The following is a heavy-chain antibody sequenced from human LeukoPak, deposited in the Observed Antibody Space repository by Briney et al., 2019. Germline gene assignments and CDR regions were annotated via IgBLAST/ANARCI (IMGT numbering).Heavy chain of an antibody. CDR3: ARGGYYYDGGY. CDR2: INQDGSQK. Sequence: GGSLRLSCAASGLIFSSYWMSWVRQAPGKGLEWVANINQDGSQKYYVDSVRGRFSISRDNAWNSLYLQMNSLRANDTAVYFCARGGYYYDGGYWGQGTLVTVSS. J-gene: IGHJ4*02. V-gene: IGHV3-7*03. CDR1: GLIFSSYW. D-gene: IGHD3-22*01.